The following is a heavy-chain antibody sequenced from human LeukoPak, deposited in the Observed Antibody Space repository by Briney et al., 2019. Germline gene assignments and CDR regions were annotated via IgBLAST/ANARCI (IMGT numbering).Heavy chain of an antibody. CDR2: ISAYNGNT. J-gene: IGHJ4*02. V-gene: IGHV1-18*01. Sequence: ASVKVSCKASGYTFMNYGINWVRQAPGQGLEWMGWISAYNGNTNYAHKLQGRVTLTTDTSTSTAYMEPRSLRSDDTAVYYCASGFLGASGSYIDYWGQGTLVTVSS. D-gene: IGHD3-10*01. CDR1: GYTFMNYG. CDR3: ASGFLGASGSYIDY.